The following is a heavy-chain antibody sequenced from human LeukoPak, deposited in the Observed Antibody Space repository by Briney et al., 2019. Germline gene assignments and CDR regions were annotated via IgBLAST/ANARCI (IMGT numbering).Heavy chain of an antibody. Sequence: PSETLSLTCAVSGYSISSSYYWGWIRQPPGKGLEWIGYIYYSGSTNYNPSLKSRVTISVDTSKNQFSLKLSSVTAADTAMYYCARFAYGLPWYFDYWGQGTLVTVSS. J-gene: IGHJ4*02. CDR1: GYSISSSYY. V-gene: IGHV4-38-2*01. D-gene: IGHD3-10*01. CDR3: ARFAYGLPWYFDY. CDR2: IYYSGST.